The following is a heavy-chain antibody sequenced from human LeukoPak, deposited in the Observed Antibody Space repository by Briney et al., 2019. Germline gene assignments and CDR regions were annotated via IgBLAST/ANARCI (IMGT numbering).Heavy chain of an antibody. D-gene: IGHD3-10*01. V-gene: IGHV4-39*01. CDR3: ARRGGIIRGVASYYYMDV. Sequence: SETLSLTCTVSGGSISSSSYYWGWIRQPPGKGLEWIGSIYYSGSTYYNPSLKSRVTISVDTSKNQFSLKLSSVTAADTAAYYCARRGGIIRGVASYYYMDVWGKGTTVTISS. CDR2: IYYSGST. CDR1: GGSISSSSYY. J-gene: IGHJ6*03.